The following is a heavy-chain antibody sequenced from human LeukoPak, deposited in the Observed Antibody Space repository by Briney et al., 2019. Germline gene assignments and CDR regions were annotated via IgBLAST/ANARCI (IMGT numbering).Heavy chain of an antibody. CDR1: GFTFDDYG. D-gene: IGHD2-2*02. Sequence: PGGSLRLSCAASGFTFDDYGMSWVRQAPGKGLEWVSGINWNGGSTGYADSVKGRFTISRDNAKNSLYLQMNSLRAEDTALYYCARDRGYCSSTSCYMAYDYWGQGTLVTVSS. J-gene: IGHJ4*02. CDR3: ARDRGYCSSTSCYMAYDY. CDR2: INWNGGST. V-gene: IGHV3-20*04.